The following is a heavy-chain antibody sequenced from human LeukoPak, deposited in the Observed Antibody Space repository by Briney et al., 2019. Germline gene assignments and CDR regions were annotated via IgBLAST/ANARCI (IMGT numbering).Heavy chain of an antibody. CDR3: AGGLALGLTVTPKAFDY. CDR1: GFTFDSYS. V-gene: IGHV3-48*01. D-gene: IGHD4-11*01. Sequence: PGGSLRLSCVVSGFTFDSYSMNWVRQAPGKGLEWISYISNSGSPIYYADSVKGRFTISRDKDKSSLYLQMNSLAADDTAVYYCAGGLALGLTVTPKAFDYWGQGTLVTVSS. CDR2: ISNSGSPI. J-gene: IGHJ4*02.